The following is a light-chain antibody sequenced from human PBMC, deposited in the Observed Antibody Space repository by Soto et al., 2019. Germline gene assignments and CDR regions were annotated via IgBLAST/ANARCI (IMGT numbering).Light chain of an antibody. V-gene: IGKV3-20*01. CDR2: GAS. CDR3: QQYGTSPPT. Sequence: EIVLTQSPGTLSLSPGERATLSCRASQSVSRNSLAWYQQKPGQAPRLLIYGASSRDTDIPDRFSGSGSGTDFTLIVSRLEPEDFAVYFCQQYGTSPPTFGRGTKVDIK. J-gene: IGKJ3*01. CDR1: QSVSRNS.